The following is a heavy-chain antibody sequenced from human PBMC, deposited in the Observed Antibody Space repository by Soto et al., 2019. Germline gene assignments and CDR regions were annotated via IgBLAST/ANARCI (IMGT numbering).Heavy chain of an antibody. Sequence: QMQLQESGPGLVRPSETLSLTCTVSSDSISSYYWIWIRQSPEKGLEWIGYTDYSGNTTYNPSLKSRVTISGDTSKNQFALRLSSVTAADTAVYYCARAVGDPLYYLDYWGQGTLVTVSS. D-gene: IGHD6-19*01. CDR3: ARAVGDPLYYLDY. V-gene: IGHV4-59*08. J-gene: IGHJ4*02. CDR1: SDSISSYY. CDR2: TDYSGNT.